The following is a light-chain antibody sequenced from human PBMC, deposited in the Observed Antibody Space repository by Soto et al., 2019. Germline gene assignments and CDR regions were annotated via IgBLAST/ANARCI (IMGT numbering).Light chain of an antibody. J-gene: IGKJ1*01. CDR2: AAS. CDR1: QGITNH. CDR3: QNYNSALWT. V-gene: IGKV1-27*01. Sequence: DIQMTQSPSSLSASVGDRVTSSCRASQGITNHLAWYQQKPGKVPKLLIYAASTLQSGVPSRFSGSGSGTDFTLTISSLQPEDVATYFCQNYNSALWTFGQGTKVEI.